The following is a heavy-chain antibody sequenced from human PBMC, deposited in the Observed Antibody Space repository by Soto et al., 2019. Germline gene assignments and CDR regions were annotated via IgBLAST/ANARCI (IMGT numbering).Heavy chain of an antibody. D-gene: IGHD2-15*01. CDR3: AREFGSGYLDY. Sequence: GGSLRLPCAASGFTVSSNYMSWVRQAPGKGLEWVSVIYSGGNKYYADFVKGRFTISRDNSKNTLYLQMNSLRAEDTAVYYCAREFGSGYLDYWGQGTLVTVSS. CDR1: GFTVSSNY. V-gene: IGHV3-66*01. J-gene: IGHJ4*02. CDR2: IYSGGNK.